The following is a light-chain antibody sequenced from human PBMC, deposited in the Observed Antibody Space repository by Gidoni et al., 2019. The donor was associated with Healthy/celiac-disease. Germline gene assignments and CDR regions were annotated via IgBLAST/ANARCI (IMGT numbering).Light chain of an antibody. V-gene: IGKV1-39*01. CDR3: QQSYSTPRT. J-gene: IGKJ4*01. CDR2: AAS. CDR1: QSISSY. Sequence: DSQMTQSPASLSASVGDRVTITCRASQSISSYLNWYQQKPGKAPKLLIYAASSLQSGVPSRFSASGSGTDFTLTISSLQPEDFATYYCQQSYSTPRTFGGGTKVEIK.